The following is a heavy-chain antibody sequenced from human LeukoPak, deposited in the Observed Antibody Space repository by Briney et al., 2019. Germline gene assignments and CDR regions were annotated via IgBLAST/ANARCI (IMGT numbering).Heavy chain of an antibody. CDR1: GFTFSSYA. J-gene: IGHJ4*02. V-gene: IGHV3-30-3*01. CDR3: ARVFGPYYFDY. CDR2: ISYDGSNK. Sequence: PGRSLRLSCAASGFTFSSYAMHWVRQAPGKGLEWVAVISYDGSNKYYADSVKGRFTISRDNAKNSLYLQMNSLRAEDTAVYYCARVFGPYYFDYWGQGTLVTVSS. D-gene: IGHD3-16*01.